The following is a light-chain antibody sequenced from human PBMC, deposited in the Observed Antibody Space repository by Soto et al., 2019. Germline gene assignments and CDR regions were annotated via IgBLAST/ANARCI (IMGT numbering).Light chain of an antibody. V-gene: IGKV1-5*01. Sequence: IQMTQSPSTLSASVGDRVTITCRASQSISSWLAWYQQKPGKAPKLLIYDASSLESGVPSRFSGSGSGTEFTLTISSLQPDDFATYYCHQYNSYSPLVTFGPGTKVDIK. J-gene: IGKJ3*01. CDR2: DAS. CDR3: HQYNSYSPLVT. CDR1: QSISSW.